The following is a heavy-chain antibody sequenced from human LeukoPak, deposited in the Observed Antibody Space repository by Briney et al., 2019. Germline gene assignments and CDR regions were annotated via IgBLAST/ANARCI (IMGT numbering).Heavy chain of an antibody. D-gene: IGHD6-6*01. CDR3: AREGPIAAREGYYYYMDV. J-gene: IGHJ6*03. CDR2: AYYRSKWYN. Sequence: SHTPSLTCAISGDSVSSNSAAWNWIRQSPSRGLEWLGRAYYRSKWYNDYAVSVKSRITINPDTSKNQFSLQLNSVTPEDTAVYYCAREGPIAAREGYYYYMDVWGKGTTVTVS. CDR1: GDSVSSNSAA. V-gene: IGHV6-1*01.